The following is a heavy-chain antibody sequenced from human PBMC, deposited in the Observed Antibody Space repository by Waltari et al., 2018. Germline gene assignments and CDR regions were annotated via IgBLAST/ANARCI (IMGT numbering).Heavy chain of an antibody. Sequence: QVQLQESGPGLVEHSETPSLTCGDSGYCISSGYYWSWIRQPPGKGLEWIGSIYHSGSTYYNPSLKGRVTISVDTSKNQFSLKLSSVTAADTAVYYCARMYSSSSEVYYYYGMAVWGQGTTVTVSS. CDR1: GYCISSGYY. D-gene: IGHD6-6*01. V-gene: IGHV4-38-2*01. CDR2: IYHSGST. J-gene: IGHJ6*02. CDR3: ARMYSSSSEVYYYYGMAV.